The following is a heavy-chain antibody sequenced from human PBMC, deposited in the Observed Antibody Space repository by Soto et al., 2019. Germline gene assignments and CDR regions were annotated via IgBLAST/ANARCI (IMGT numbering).Heavy chain of an antibody. J-gene: IGHJ4*02. CDR3: ARRDDTFDF. CDR1: GVSIINNY. V-gene: IGHV4-4*07. Sequence: ETLSLTCAVSGVSIINNYWTWIRQPAGNGLEWLGRVYSSGRTTYNPSLKSRLTMSVDTCKNQFSLHLTSVTAADTAVYYCARRDDTFDFLGQGMLVNVSS. D-gene: IGHD1-1*01. CDR2: VYSSGRT.